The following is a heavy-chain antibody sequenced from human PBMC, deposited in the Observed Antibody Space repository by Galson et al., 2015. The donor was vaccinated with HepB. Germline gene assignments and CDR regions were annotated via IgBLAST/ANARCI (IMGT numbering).Heavy chain of an antibody. CDR3: AASRDCTTRRCDHGWFLDP. D-gene: IGHD2-8*01. J-gene: IGHJ5*02. CDR1: GSTFSSSA. CDR2: ISYDGRYT. Sequence: SLRLSCAASGSTFSSSALHWVRQAAGKGLEWVSLISYDGRYTYYADAVRGRFTISRDNSKNTLYLQMNSLRVDDTALYYCAASRDCTTRRCDHGWFLDPWGQGTLVTVSS. V-gene: IGHV3-30-3*02.